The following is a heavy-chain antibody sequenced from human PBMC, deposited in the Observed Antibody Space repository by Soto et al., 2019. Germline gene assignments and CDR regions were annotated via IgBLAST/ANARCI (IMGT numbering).Heavy chain of an antibody. CDR1: GFTFSSYA. D-gene: IGHD3-22*01. J-gene: IGHJ4*02. V-gene: IGHV3-23*01. CDR2: ISGSGGST. Sequence: GGSLRLSCAASGFTFSSYAMSWVRQAPGKGLEWVSAISGSGGSTYYADSVKGRFSISRDNSKNTLYLQMNSLRAEDTAVYYCAKQYYYDSSGYPQDYFDYWGQGTLVTVSS. CDR3: AKQYYYDSSGYPQDYFDY.